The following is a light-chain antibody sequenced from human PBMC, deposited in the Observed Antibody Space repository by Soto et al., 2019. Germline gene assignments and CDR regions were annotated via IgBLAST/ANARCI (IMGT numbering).Light chain of an antibody. Sequence: DIQMTQSPSSLSASVGDRVTITCRASQGLSSYLAWYQQKPGKAPNLLIYAAFTLQSGVPSRFSGSGSGTEFTLTISSLQPEDFATYYCQQLKSYPITFGQGTRLEI. CDR3: QQLKSYPIT. J-gene: IGKJ5*01. CDR2: AAF. V-gene: IGKV1-9*01. CDR1: QGLSSY.